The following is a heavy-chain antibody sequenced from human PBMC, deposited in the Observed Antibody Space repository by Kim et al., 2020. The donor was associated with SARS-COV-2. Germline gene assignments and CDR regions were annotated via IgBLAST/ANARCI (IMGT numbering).Heavy chain of an antibody. Sequence: GGSLRLSCAASGFTFDDYAMHWVRQAPGKGLEWVSGISWNSGSIGYADSVKGRFTISRDNAKNSLYLQMNSLRAEDTALYYCAKDGSIAVAGYYYYYGMDVWGQGTTVTVSS. CDR3: AKDGSIAVAGYYYYYGMDV. CDR2: ISWNSGSI. D-gene: IGHD6-19*01. V-gene: IGHV3-9*01. J-gene: IGHJ6*02. CDR1: GFTFDDYA.